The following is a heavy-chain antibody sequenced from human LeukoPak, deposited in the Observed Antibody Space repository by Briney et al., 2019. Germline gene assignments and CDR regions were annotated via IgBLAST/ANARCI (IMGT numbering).Heavy chain of an antibody. V-gene: IGHV1-2*02. CDR1: GYTFTGYY. D-gene: IGHD6-19*01. J-gene: IGHJ4*02. Sequence: AASVKVSCKASGYTFTGYYMHWVRQAPGQGLEWMGWINPNSGGTNYAQKFQGRVTMTRDTSISTAYMELSRLRSDDTAVYYCARVLALRAVAGLSLGYWGQGTLVTVSS. CDR3: ARVLALRAVAGLSLGY. CDR2: INPNSGGT.